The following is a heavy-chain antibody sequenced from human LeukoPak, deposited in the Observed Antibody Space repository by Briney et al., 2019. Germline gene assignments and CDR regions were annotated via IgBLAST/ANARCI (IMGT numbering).Heavy chain of an antibody. CDR3: ARGGAYYYGSGGYYYYGMDV. J-gene: IGHJ6*04. Sequence: PSETLSLTCTVSGGSISSYYWSWIRQPPGKGLGWIGYIYYSGSTNYNPSLKSRVTISVDTSKNQFSLKLSSVTAADTAVYYCARGGAYYYGSGGYYYYGMDVWGKGTTVTVSS. V-gene: IGHV4-59*01. CDR2: IYYSGST. CDR1: GGSISSYY. D-gene: IGHD3-10*01.